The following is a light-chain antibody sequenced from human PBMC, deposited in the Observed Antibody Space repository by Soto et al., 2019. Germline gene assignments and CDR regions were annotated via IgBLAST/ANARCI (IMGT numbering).Light chain of an antibody. V-gene: IGKV1-5*03. CDR2: KAS. Sequence: DIQMTQSPSTLSASVGDRVTITCRASQTIDSWLAWYQQRPGKPPNLLIYKASTLASGVPARFGGSGSGTDFTLTISSLQPDDVASYFCQKYNSGGPLTFGGGTKVDNK. J-gene: IGKJ4*01. CDR3: QKYNSGGPLT. CDR1: QTIDSW.